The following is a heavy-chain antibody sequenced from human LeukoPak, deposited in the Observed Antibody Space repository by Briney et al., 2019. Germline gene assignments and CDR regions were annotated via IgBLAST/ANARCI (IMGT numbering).Heavy chain of an antibody. CDR3: ARESSGYGSGSYKAFDY. CDR2: IYDGGFT. Sequence: GGSLRLSCAASGFTVNSNYMAWVRQAPGKGLEWVSVIYDGGFTDYADSVKGRFTISRDNSKNTLYLQMNSLRAEDTAVYYCARESSGYGSGSYKAFDYWGQGTLVTVSS. V-gene: IGHV3-66*01. CDR1: GFTVNSNY. J-gene: IGHJ4*02. D-gene: IGHD3-10*01.